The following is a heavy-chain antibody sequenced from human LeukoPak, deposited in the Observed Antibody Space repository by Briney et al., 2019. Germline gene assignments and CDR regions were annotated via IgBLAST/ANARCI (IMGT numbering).Heavy chain of an antibody. CDR3: AKAPLIVVVPAAYFDY. V-gene: IGHV3-23*01. Sequence: GGSLRLSCAASGFTFSSYAMSWVRQAPGKGLEWVSAISGSGGSTYYADSVKGRFTISRDNSKNTLYLQMNSLRAEDTAVYYCAKAPLIVVVPAAYFDYWGQGTLVTVSS. D-gene: IGHD2-2*01. CDR1: GFTFSSYA. J-gene: IGHJ4*02. CDR2: ISGSGGST.